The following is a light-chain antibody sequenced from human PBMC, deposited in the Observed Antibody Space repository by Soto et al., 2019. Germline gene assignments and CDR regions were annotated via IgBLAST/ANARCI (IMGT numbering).Light chain of an antibody. V-gene: IGKV1-39*01. Sequence: DIRLTQAPSSLYASVGDRVTISCRASQSISTYLMWYHQKPGKAPNLLIYGASGLQNGVPSRFAGSGSGTEFTLTITGLQPEDFGTYYCQQSSITPRSFGQGTKVEI. CDR3: QQSSITPRS. CDR1: QSISTY. J-gene: IGKJ1*01. CDR2: GAS.